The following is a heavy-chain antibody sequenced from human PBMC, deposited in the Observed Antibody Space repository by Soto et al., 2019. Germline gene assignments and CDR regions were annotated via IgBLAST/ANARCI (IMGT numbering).Heavy chain of an antibody. V-gene: IGHV1-69*13. CDR2: IIPIFGTA. J-gene: IGHJ4*02. D-gene: IGHD5-18*01. CDR1: GGTFSSYA. Sequence: VASVKVSGKASGGTFSSYAISWVRQAPGQGLGWMGGIIPIFGTANYAQKFQGRVTITADESTSTAYMELSNLRSEETAVYYCAIRDVDTAQGPNDYWGQGTLVTVSS. CDR3: AIRDVDTAQGPNDY.